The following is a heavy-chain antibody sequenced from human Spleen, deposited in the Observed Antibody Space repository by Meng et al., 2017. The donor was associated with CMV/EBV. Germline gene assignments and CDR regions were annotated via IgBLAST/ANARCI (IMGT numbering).Heavy chain of an antibody. CDR3: ATLGRKDPYYFDY. V-gene: IGHV1-69*01. CDR1: GVTFRGYA. Sequence: TASGVTFRGYAISWVRQAPGQGLEWMGGIIPADATSKYAQRFQGRVSIIADDFAFTTYMELSGLRSEDTAVYYCATLGRKDPYYFDYWGQGTLVTVSS. J-gene: IGHJ4*02. CDR2: IIPADATS.